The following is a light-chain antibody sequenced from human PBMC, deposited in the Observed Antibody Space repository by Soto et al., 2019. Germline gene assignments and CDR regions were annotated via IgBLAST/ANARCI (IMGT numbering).Light chain of an antibody. Sequence: QSVLTQPPSASGSPGQSVTISCTGTSSDVGGYNFVSWYQQHPGKAPKLMIYEVSNRPSGVPDRFSGSKSGNTASLTISGLQAEDEADYYCSACTSSSTYVFGTGTKLTVL. V-gene: IGLV2-18*02. CDR2: EVS. J-gene: IGLJ1*01. CDR3: SACTSSSTYV. CDR1: SSDVGGYNF.